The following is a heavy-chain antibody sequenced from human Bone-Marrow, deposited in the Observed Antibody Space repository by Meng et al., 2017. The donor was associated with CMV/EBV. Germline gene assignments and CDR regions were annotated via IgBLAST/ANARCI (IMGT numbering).Heavy chain of an antibody. V-gene: IGHV3-30*02. CDR1: GFTFSDYY. D-gene: IGHD1-26*01. CDR2: IRYDGSNK. Sequence: GGSLRLSCAASGFTFSDYYITWIRRAPGKGLEWVAFIRYDGSNKYYIDSVKGRFTISRDNSKNTLYLQMNSLRAEDTAVYYCAKDPSGVGATNYWGQGTLVTVSS. CDR3: AKDPSGVGATNY. J-gene: IGHJ4*02.